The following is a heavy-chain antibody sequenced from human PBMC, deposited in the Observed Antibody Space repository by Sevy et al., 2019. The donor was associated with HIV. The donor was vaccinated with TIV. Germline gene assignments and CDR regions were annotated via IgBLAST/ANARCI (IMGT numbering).Heavy chain of an antibody. CDR3: AKDYCGGDCYRDYQYYFDY. J-gene: IGHJ4*02. V-gene: IGHV3-43*01. CDR2: ISWDGGST. Sequence: GGSLRLSCAASGFTFDDYTMHWVRQAPGNGLEWVSLISWDGGSTYYADSVKGRFTISRDNSKNSLYLQMNSLRTEDTALYYCAKDYCGGDCYRDYQYYFDYLGQGTLVTVSS. CDR1: GFTFDDYT. D-gene: IGHD2-21*02.